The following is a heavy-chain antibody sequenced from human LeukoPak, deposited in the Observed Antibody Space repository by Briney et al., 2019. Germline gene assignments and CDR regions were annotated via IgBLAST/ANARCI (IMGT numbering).Heavy chain of an antibody. CDR2: IWFDGRET. Sequence: GTSLRLSCTASGPSFSRHGMHWVRQAPGKGLEWLALIWFDGRETYYADSVKGRFTISRDNSRNTAHLQMDSLRVDDTAVYYCARLRGRDGYKGGSLDSWGQGTLVTVSS. CDR1: GPSFSRHG. V-gene: IGHV3-33*01. D-gene: IGHD5-24*01. CDR3: ARLRGRDGYKGGSLDS. J-gene: IGHJ4*02.